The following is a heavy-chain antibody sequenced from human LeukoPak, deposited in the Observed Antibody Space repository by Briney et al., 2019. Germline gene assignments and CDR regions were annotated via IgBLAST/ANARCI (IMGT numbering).Heavy chain of an antibody. CDR1: GFTVSSNY. V-gene: IGHV3-66*04. CDR3: AKPIWGAFPREMDV. CDR2: IYSGGST. J-gene: IGHJ6*04. D-gene: IGHD3-16*01. Sequence: PGGSLRLSCAASGFTVSSNYMSWVRQAPGKGLEWVSVIYSGGSTYYADSVKGRFTISRDNSNNTLYLQMNSLRAEDTALYYCAKPIWGAFPREMDVWGKGTTVTISS.